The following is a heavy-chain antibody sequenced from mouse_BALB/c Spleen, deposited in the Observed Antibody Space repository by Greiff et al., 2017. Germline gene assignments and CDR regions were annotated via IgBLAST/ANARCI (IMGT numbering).Heavy chain of an antibody. CDR2: INPYYGST. CDR1: GYSFTDYI. Sequence: LQQTGPELVKPGASVKISCKASGYSFTDYIMLWVKQSHGKSLEWIGNINPYYGSTSYNLKFKGKATLTVDKSSSTAYMQLNSLTSEDSAVYYCARGKASYGTLDYWGQGTTLTVSS. CDR3: ARGKASYGTLDY. J-gene: IGHJ2*01. D-gene: IGHD1-1*01. V-gene: IGHV1-39*01.